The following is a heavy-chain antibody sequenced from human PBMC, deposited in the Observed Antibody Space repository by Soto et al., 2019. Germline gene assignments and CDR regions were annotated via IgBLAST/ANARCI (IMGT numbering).Heavy chain of an antibody. Sequence: EVQLVESGGGLRQPGGSLRLSCAASGFTFSSYSMNWVRQAPGKGLEWISYISLSGTNIHYADSVQGRFTISRDNAKNSLYLKMNSLRAEDTAVYYCARGGAAAGTTFDYWGQGNLVTVSS. D-gene: IGHD6-13*01. CDR2: ISLSGTNI. V-gene: IGHV3-48*01. J-gene: IGHJ4*02. CDR1: GFTFSSYS. CDR3: ARGGAAAGTTFDY.